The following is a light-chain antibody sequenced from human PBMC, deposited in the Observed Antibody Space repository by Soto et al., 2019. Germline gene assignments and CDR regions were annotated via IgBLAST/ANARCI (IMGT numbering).Light chain of an antibody. CDR2: STS. V-gene: IGKV1-39*01. CDR3: QQSYSSPYT. J-gene: IGKJ2*01. CDR1: QDINKY. Sequence: DIQMTQSPSSLSAAVGDRVTITCRASQDINKYLNWYHQTPGKAPKLLIFSTSTLYSGVPSRFSGSRSGTDFTLTISSLQPEYFATYYCQQSYSSPYTFGQGTKVEIK.